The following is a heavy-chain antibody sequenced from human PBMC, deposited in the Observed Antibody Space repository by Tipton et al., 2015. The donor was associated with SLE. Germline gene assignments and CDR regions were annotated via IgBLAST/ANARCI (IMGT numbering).Heavy chain of an antibody. V-gene: IGHV4-61*01. J-gene: IGHJ5*02. CDR2: ISYSGST. CDR3: ARDVGSNYGYWFDP. Sequence: TLSLTCFVSGGSIGSRPYYWSWIRQPPGKGLEWIGHISYSGSTHYNSSLKSRVTISVDTSKNQFSLKLSSVTAADTAVFYCARDVGSNYGYWFDPWGQGTLVTVSS. CDR1: GGSIGSRPYY. D-gene: IGHD4-17*01.